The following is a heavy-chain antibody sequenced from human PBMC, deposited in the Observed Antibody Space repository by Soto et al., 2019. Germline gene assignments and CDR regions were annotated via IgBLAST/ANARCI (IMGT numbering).Heavy chain of an antibody. CDR1: GFTFSSYE. Sequence: GGSLRLACAASGFTFSSYEMNWVRQAPGKGLEWVSYISSSGSTIYYADSVKGRFTIYRDNAKNSLYLQMNSLRAEETAVYYCARQPVDPGYHFDSWRKGTLVTVSS. D-gene: IGHD1-1*01. CDR3: ARQPVDPGYHFDS. V-gene: IGHV3-48*03. CDR2: ISSSGSTI. J-gene: IGHJ4*02.